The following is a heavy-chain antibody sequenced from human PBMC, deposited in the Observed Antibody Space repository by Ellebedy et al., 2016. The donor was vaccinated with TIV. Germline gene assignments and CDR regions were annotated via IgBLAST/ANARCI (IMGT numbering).Heavy chain of an antibody. V-gene: IGHV1-69*13. J-gene: IGHJ4*02. CDR2: IIPIFGTA. Sequence: SVKVSXXASGYTFTSYAISWVRQAPGQGLEWMGGIIPIFGTANYAQKFQGRVTITADESTSTAYMELSSLRSEDTAVYYCARGVVVIATPYYFDFWGQGTLVTVSS. D-gene: IGHD2-21*01. CDR3: ARGVVVIATPYYFDF. CDR1: GYTFTSYA.